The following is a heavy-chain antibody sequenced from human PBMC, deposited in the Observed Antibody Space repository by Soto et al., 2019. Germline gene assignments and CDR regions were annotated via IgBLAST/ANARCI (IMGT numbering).Heavy chain of an antibody. CDR3: ASGNGHGFDI. Sequence: GGSLRLSCAASGFTFSSYWMHWVRQTPGKGLVWVSRINSDGSTTTYADSVKGRFTTSRDNAKNTLYLQMNSLRAEDTALHYCASGNGHGFDIWGQGTMVTVSS. J-gene: IGHJ3*02. CDR2: INSDGSTT. D-gene: IGHD2-8*01. V-gene: IGHV3-74*01. CDR1: GFTFSSYW.